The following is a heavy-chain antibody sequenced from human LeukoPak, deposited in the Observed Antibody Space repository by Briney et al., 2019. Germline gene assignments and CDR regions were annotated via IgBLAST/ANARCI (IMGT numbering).Heavy chain of an antibody. V-gene: IGHV3-7*01. D-gene: IGHD6-13*01. CDR2: IKQDGSEK. J-gene: IGHJ6*03. CDR3: ARGASGHSSNWNFPYYYYYMDV. CDR1: GFTFDDYG. Sequence: GGSLRLSCAASGFTFDDYGMSWVRQAPGKGLEWVANIKQDGSEKYYVDSVKGRFTISRDNAKNSLYLQMNSLRDDDTAMYYCARGASGHSSNWNFPYYYYYMDVWGKGTTVTISS.